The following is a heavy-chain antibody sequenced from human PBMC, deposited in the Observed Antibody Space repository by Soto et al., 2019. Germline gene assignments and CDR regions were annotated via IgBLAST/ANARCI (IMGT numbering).Heavy chain of an antibody. Sequence: GRSLRLSCAGSGFNVGAFAVNWVRQAPGKGLEWVSGISVSDAFIYYADSVRGRFSISRDASENILYLQMNSLRVDDTALYYCTRETVAGITGLDYWGPGTLVTVSS. J-gene: IGHJ4*02. V-gene: IGHV3-23*01. D-gene: IGHD1-20*01. CDR3: TRETVAGITGLDY. CDR1: GFNVGAFA. CDR2: ISVSDAFI.